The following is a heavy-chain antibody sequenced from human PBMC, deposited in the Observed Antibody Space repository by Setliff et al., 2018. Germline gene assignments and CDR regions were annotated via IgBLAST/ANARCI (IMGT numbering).Heavy chain of an antibody. Sequence: SETLSLTCTVSGDSISSRRNYWGWFRQPAGKGLEWIGQIYTSWSTNYNPSLRSRVTISLDTSGNQFSLKLSSVTAADTAVYYCARVSGFLYVDVWGKGTTVTVSS. CDR2: IYTSWST. D-gene: IGHD3-3*01. V-gene: IGHV4-61*09. CDR1: GDSISSRRNY. J-gene: IGHJ6*03. CDR3: ARVSGFLYVDV.